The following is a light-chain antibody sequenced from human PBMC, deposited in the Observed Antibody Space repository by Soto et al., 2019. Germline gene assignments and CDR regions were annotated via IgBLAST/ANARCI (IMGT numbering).Light chain of an antibody. V-gene: IGKV1-39*01. CDR2: AAS. Sequence: VQMYLYPFAVSSTVRDRFTITWRASQSISRYLNWYQQKQGKAPKLLIYAASSLQSGVTSRFSGSGSGTDVTITICSFKHEDGTTYYCQQSYSPPPPFGQGTK. CDR3: QQSYSPPPP. CDR1: QSISRY. J-gene: IGKJ2*01.